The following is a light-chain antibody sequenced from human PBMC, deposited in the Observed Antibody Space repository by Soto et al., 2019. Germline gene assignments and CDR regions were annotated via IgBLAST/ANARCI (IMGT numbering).Light chain of an antibody. Sequence: DIQMTQSPSSLSASLGDRVTITCRASQGIGVYLAWFQQKPGKVPRLLIYAASALQSGVPSRFSGGGAWTDFTLIINGLQPVDVATYYWQKYNSAPLTFGGGTKVEIK. V-gene: IGKV1-27*01. CDR3: QKYNSAPLT. CDR1: QGIGVY. CDR2: AAS. J-gene: IGKJ4*02.